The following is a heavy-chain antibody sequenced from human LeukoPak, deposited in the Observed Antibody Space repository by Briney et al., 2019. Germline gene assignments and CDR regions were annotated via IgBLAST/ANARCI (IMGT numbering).Heavy chain of an antibody. Sequence: SETLSLTCAVYGGSFSGYYWSWIRQPPGKGLEWIGEINHSGSTNYNPSLKSRVTISVDTSKNQFSLKLSSVTAADTPVYYCARLCSSTSCPFDYWGQGTLVTVSS. CDR3: ARLCSSTSCPFDY. CDR1: GGSFSGYY. J-gene: IGHJ4*02. V-gene: IGHV4-34*01. CDR2: INHSGST. D-gene: IGHD2-2*01.